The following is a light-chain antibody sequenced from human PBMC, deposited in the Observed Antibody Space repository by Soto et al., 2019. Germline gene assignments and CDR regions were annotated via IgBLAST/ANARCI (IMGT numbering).Light chain of an antibody. CDR3: QQSYSTPQT. CDR1: QSISSY. Sequence: DIQMTQSPSSLSASVGDRVTLTCRASQSISSYLNWYQQKPGKAPKXXIYAASSLQSGVPSRFSGSGSGTDFTLTISSLQPEDFATYYCQQSYSTPQTFGQGTKVDIK. J-gene: IGKJ1*01. CDR2: AAS. V-gene: IGKV1-39*01.